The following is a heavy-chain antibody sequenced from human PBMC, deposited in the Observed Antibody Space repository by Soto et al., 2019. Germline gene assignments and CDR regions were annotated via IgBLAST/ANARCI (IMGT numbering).Heavy chain of an antibody. CDR1: GGTFSSYI. CDR3: AVGDHYYDSSGYYFDY. J-gene: IGHJ4*02. D-gene: IGHD3-22*01. Sequence: QVQLVQSGAEVKKPGSSVKVSCKASGGTFSSYIIAWVRQAPGQGFEWMGGVIPLFNTSNYARKFQGRVTITAAESTSTAYMELSSLTSDDTAVFYCAVGDHYYDSSGYYFDYWGQGTLVTVSS. V-gene: IGHV1-69*01. CDR2: VIPLFNTS.